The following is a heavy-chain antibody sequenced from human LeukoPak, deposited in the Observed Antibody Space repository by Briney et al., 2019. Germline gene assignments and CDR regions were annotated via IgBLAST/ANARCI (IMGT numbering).Heavy chain of an antibody. CDR3: ARVDDWNALEY. Sequence: SETLSLTCTVSGGSLNNYYWSWIRQPPGKALEWIGYIYYSGTTTNYNPSLKSRVTISVDTSKNQFSLKLNSVAAADTALYYCARVDDWNALEYWGQGTLVTVSP. D-gene: IGHD1-1*01. V-gene: IGHV4-59*01. J-gene: IGHJ4*02. CDR2: IYYSGTTT. CDR1: GGSLNNYY.